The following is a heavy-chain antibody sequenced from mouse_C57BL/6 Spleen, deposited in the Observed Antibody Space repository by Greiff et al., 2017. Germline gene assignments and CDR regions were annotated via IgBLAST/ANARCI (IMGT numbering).Heavy chain of an antibody. CDR1: GYAFTNYL. Sequence: VQRVESGAELVRPGTSVKVSCKASGYAFTNYLIEWVKQRPGQGLEWIGVINPGSGGTNYNEKFKGKATLTADKSSSTAYMQLSSLTSEDSAVYFCARSGNDYGEAWFAYWGQGTLVTVSA. CDR3: ARSGNDYGEAWFAY. V-gene: IGHV1-54*01. CDR2: INPGSGGT. J-gene: IGHJ3*01. D-gene: IGHD2-4*01.